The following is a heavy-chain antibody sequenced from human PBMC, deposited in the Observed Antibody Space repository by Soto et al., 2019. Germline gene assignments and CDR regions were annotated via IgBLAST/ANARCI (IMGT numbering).Heavy chain of an antibody. D-gene: IGHD4-17*01. CDR2: IYYSGST. CDR1: GGSISSYY. V-gene: IGHV4-59*12. J-gene: IGHJ4*02. Sequence: SETLSLTCTVSGGSISSYYWSWIRQPPGKGLEWIGYIYYSGSTYYNPSLKSRVTISVDTSKNQFSLKLSSVTAADTAVYYCATTVTTVTAPSLYYFDYWGQGTLVTVSS. CDR3: ATTVTTVTAPSLYYFDY.